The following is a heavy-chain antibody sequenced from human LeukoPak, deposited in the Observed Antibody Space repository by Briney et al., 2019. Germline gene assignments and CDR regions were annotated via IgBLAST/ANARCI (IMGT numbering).Heavy chain of an antibody. V-gene: IGHV6-1*01. CDR2: TYYRSKWYN. Sequence: SQTLSLTCAISGDSVSSNSAAWNWIRQSPSRGPEWLGRTYYRSKWYNDYAVSVKSRITINPDTSKNQFSLQLNSVTPEDTAVYYCAREVVVVPAAIFWFDPWGQGTLVTVSS. J-gene: IGHJ5*02. CDR3: AREVVVVPAAIFWFDP. CDR1: GDSVSSNSAA. D-gene: IGHD2-2*02.